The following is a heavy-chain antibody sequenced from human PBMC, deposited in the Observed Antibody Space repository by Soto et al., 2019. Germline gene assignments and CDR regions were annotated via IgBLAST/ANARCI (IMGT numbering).Heavy chain of an antibody. CDR1: GLTSYTYA. D-gene: IGHD3-3*01. Sequence: GGSLRLSCAASGLTSYTYAMSWVRQAPGKGLEWVSSVSGSGGSTDYADSVKGRFTISRDTSKNTMYLQMNSLRAEDTAVYYCSRLYYDYVWGQGTTVTSP. CDR2: VSGSGGST. CDR3: SRLYYDYV. V-gene: IGHV3-23*01. J-gene: IGHJ6*02.